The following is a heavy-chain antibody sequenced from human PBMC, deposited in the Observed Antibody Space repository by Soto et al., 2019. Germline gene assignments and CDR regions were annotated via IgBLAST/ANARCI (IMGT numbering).Heavy chain of an antibody. CDR3: TRRRDWTAMDPLDY. CDR2: IRSKVNSYAT. Sequence: EVQLVESGGGLVQPGGSLKLSCAASGFALSDSAIHWVRQASGKGLEWVGRIRSKVNSYATIYAESVKGRFTISRDDSMSTIYLQMNSLKVEDTAVYYCTRRRDWTAMDPLDYWGQGTLVPVSS. J-gene: IGHJ4*02. CDR1: GFALSDSA. V-gene: IGHV3-73*02. D-gene: IGHD5-18*01.